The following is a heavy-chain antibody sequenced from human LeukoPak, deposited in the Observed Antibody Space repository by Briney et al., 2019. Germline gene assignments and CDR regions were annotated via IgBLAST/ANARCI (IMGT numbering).Heavy chain of an antibody. CDR2: IYYSGST. D-gene: IGHD3-22*01. CDR1: GGSISSYY. Sequence: SETLSLTCTVSGGSISSYYWSWIRQPPGKGLEWIGYIYYSGSTNYNPSLKSRVTISVDTPKNQFSLELSSVTAADTAVYYCATLYDSRASWGQGTLVTVSS. J-gene: IGHJ4*02. CDR3: ATLYDSRAS. V-gene: IGHV4-59*08.